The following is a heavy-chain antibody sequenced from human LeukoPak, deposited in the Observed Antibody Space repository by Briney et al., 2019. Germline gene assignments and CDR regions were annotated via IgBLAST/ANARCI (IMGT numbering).Heavy chain of an antibody. V-gene: IGHV3-20*04. CDR1: GFTFDDYG. CDR2: INWNGGST. D-gene: IGHD4/OR15-4a*01. J-gene: IGHJ3*02. CDR3: ARDYGGTGGDAFDI. Sequence: PGGSLRLSCAAYGFTFDDYGMSWVRQAPGKGLEWVSGINWNGGSTGYADSVKGRLTISRDNAKNSLYLQMNSLRAEDTALYYCARDYGGTGGDAFDIWGQGTMVTVSS.